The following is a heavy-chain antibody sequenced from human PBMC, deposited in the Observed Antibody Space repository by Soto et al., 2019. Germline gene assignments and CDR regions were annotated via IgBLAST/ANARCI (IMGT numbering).Heavy chain of an antibody. D-gene: IGHD2-2*01. CDR3: ARHPYQLLFLDY. CDR1: GGSISSYY. V-gene: IGHV4-59*08. CDR2: IYYSGST. J-gene: IGHJ4*02. Sequence: QVQLQESGPGLVKPSETLSLTCTVSGGSISSYYWSWIRQPPGKGLEWIGYIYYSGSTNYNPSLKSRVTISVDTSKNQFSLNLSSVTAADTAVYYCARHPYQLLFLDYWGQGTLVTVSS.